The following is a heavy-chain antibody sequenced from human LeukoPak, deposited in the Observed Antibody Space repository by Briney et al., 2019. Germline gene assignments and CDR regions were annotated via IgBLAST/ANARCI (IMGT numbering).Heavy chain of an antibody. CDR3: AKQVGRSTTFDI. CDR1: GFSVSSNY. CDR2: LYSGGTT. D-gene: IGHD1-14*01. Sequence: GGSLRLSCAASGFSVSSNYMSWVRQAPGKGLEWVSALYSGGTTYYSDSVKGRFTISSDNSKNTLCLQMNSLRAEDTALYYCAKQVGRSTTFDIWGLGTMVTVSS. J-gene: IGHJ3*02. V-gene: IGHV3-53*01.